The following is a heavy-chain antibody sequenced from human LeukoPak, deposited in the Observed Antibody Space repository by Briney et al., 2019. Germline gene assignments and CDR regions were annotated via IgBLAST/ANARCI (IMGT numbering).Heavy chain of an antibody. D-gene: IGHD3-3*01. J-gene: IGHJ4*02. CDR2: IDGGGTNT. Sequence: GVSLRLSCAASGFTFSDFYMSWLPQVPGKGLEGLLYIDGGGTNTYYAAFEEGRFTISRDNAKNSVYLQMDSLRAEDTAVYYCARDRGYGSGYYFDNWGQGTLVTVSS. CDR3: ARDRGYGSGYYFDN. V-gene: IGHV3-11*04. CDR1: GFTFSDFY.